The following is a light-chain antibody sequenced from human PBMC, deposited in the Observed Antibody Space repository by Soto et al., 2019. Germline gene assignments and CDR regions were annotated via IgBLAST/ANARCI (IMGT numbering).Light chain of an antibody. CDR1: STDVGGYKY. CDR2: EVN. V-gene: IGLV2-14*01. CDR3: SSFSSSSTPYV. J-gene: IGLJ1*01. Sequence: LTQPASVSGSPGQSITISCTGTSTDVGGYKYVSWYQQHPGTAPKLMIFEVNGRPSGVSDRFSGSKSGNTASLTISGLQPEDEADYYCSSFSSSSTPYVFGTGTKVTVL.